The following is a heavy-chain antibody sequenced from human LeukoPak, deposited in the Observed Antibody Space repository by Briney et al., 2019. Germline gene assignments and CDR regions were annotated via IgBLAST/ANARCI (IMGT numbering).Heavy chain of an antibody. V-gene: IGHV1-69*04. J-gene: IGHJ6*02. Sequence: SVKVSCKASGGTFSSYTISWVRQAPGQGLEWMGRIIPILGIANYAQKFQGRVTITEDKSTSTAYMELSSLRSEDTAVYYCARDGVTMYSDMDVWGQGTTVTVSS. CDR2: IIPILGIA. CDR1: GGTFSSYT. D-gene: IGHD3-10*01. CDR3: ARDGVTMYSDMDV.